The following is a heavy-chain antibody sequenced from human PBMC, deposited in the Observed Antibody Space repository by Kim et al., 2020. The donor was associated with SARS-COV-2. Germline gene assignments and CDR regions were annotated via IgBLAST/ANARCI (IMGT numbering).Heavy chain of an antibody. V-gene: IGHV3-49*03. D-gene: IGHD6-13*01. CDR3: TREGAAAVPYYFDY. CDR2: IRSKAYGGTT. CDR1: GFTFGDYA. J-gene: IGHJ4*02. Sequence: GGSLRLSCTASGFTFGDYAMSWFRQAPGKGLEWVGFIRSKAYGGTTEYAASVKGRFTISRDDSKSIAYLQMNSLKTEDTAVYYCTREGAAAVPYYFDYWGQGTLVTVSS.